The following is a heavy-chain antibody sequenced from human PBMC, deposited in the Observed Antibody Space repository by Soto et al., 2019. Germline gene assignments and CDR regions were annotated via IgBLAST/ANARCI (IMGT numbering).Heavy chain of an antibody. CDR1: GGSISSGDYY. D-gene: IGHD3-22*01. CDR2: IYYSGST. V-gene: IGHV4-30-4*01. CDR3: AREPTPEGLGYYYSYYYGMDV. Sequence: SETLSLTCTVSGGSISSGDYYWSWIRQPPGKGLEWIGYIYYSGSTYYNPSLKSRVTISVDTSKNQFSLKLSSVTAADTAVYYCAREPTPEGLGYYYSYYYGMDVWGQGTTVTVSS. J-gene: IGHJ6*02.